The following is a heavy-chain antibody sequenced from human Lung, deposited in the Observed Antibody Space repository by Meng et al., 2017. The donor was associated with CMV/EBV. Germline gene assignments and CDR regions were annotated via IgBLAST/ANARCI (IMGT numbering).Heavy chain of an antibody. Sequence: GGSLRLSCAASGFTFSSYEMNWVRQAPGKGLEWVSYISSSGSTIYYADSVKGRFTISRDNAKNSLYLQMNSLRAEDTAVYYCASYYYDSSGYRDYWGQGTLDTVSS. CDR3: ASYYYDSSGYRDY. CDR2: ISSSGSTI. J-gene: IGHJ4*02. CDR1: GFTFSSYE. D-gene: IGHD3-22*01. V-gene: IGHV3-48*03.